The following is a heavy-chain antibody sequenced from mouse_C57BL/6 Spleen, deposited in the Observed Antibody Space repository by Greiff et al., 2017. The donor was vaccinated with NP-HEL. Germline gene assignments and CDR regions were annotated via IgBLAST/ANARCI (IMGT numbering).Heavy chain of an antibody. CDR3: ARVYYSNYYYAMDY. CDR1: GYSITSGYY. CDR2: ISYDGSN. Sequence: VQLKQSGPGLVKPSQSLSLTCSVTGYSITSGYYWNWIRQFPGNKLEWMGYISYDGSNNYNPSLKNRISITRDTSKNQFFLKLNSVTTEDTATYYCARVYYSNYYYAMDYWGQGTSVTVSS. V-gene: IGHV3-6*01. J-gene: IGHJ4*01. D-gene: IGHD2-5*01.